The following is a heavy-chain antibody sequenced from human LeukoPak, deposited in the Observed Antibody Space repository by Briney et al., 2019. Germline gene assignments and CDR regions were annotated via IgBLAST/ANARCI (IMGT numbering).Heavy chain of an antibody. Sequence: QPGGSLRLSCAASGFTFSSYGMHWVRRAPGKGLEWVAFIRYDGSNKYYADSVKGRFTISRDNSKNTLYLQMNSLRAEDTAVYYCAKDKTVTMLFAEYFQHWGQGTLVTVSS. CDR3: AKDKTVTMLFAEYFQH. CDR1: GFTFSSYG. D-gene: IGHD4-17*01. J-gene: IGHJ1*01. CDR2: IRYDGSNK. V-gene: IGHV3-30*02.